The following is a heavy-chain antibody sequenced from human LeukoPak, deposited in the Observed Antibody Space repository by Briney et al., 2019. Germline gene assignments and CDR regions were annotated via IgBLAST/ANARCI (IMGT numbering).Heavy chain of an antibody. CDR2: IIPNTGGT. CDR1: GYTITDYY. D-gene: IGHD2/OR15-2a*01. Sequence: ASVNVSCKASGYTITDYYLHWVRQAPGQGLEWMGWIIPNTGGTNYAQKFRDWVTMSSDTSISTAYMELSSLRSDDTAVYYCARGSPSYAQWHFDLWGRGTLVTVSS. CDR3: ARGSPSYAQWHFDL. J-gene: IGHJ2*01. V-gene: IGHV1-2*04.